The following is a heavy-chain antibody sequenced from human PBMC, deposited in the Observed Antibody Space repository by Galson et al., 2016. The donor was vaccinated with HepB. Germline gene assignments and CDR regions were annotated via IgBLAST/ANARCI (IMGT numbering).Heavy chain of an antibody. J-gene: IGHJ6*02. CDR1: GFTFSHYT. V-gene: IGHV3-23*01. CDR2: ISHNGGAT. Sequence: SLRLSCAASGFTFSHYTMSWVRQAPGKGLEWVSAISHNGGATYYADSVKGRFTISRDSSENTLYLQMNSLRAEDTALYYCAKVKTGTTGAMDVWGQGTTVTVSS. D-gene: IGHD1-7*01. CDR3: AKVKTGTTGAMDV.